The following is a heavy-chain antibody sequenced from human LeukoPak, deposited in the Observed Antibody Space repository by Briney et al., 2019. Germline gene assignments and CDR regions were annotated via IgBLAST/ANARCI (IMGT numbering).Heavy chain of an antibody. J-gene: IGHJ3*02. CDR1: GYTFTSYY. V-gene: IGHV1-2*06. CDR3: ASQGGTYDAFDI. D-gene: IGHD1-1*01. CDR2: INPNSGGT. Sequence: ASVKVSCKASGYTFTSYYMHWVRQAPGQGLEWMGRINPNSGGTNYAQKFQGRVTMTRDTSISTAYMELSRLRSDDTAVYYCASQGGTYDAFDIWGQGTMVTVSS.